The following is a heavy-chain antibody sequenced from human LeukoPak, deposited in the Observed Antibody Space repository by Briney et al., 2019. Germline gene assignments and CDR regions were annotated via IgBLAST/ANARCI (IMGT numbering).Heavy chain of an antibody. J-gene: IGHJ4*02. CDR2: ISGSGGST. Sequence: GGSLRLSCAASGFTFSSYAMSWVRQAPGKGLEWVSAISGSGGSTYYADSVKGRFTISRDNSKNTLYLQMNSLSAEDTAVYCCAKLVVPAAMEPFDYWGQGTLVTVSS. CDR3: AKLVVPAAMEPFDY. V-gene: IGHV3-23*01. CDR1: GFTFSSYA. D-gene: IGHD2-2*01.